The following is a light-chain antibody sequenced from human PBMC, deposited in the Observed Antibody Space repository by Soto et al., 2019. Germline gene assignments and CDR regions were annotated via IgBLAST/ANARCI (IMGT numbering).Light chain of an antibody. CDR3: QQYNSWPPWT. CDR2: DTS. Sequence: EIVMTQSPATLSVSPGERATLSCRASQSVSNNLAWYQQKPDQAPRILIYDTSTRATGIPGRFSGRGSGTEFALTIGRLQSEDSAVYYCQQYNSWPPWTFGQGTKVEI. V-gene: IGKV3-15*01. J-gene: IGKJ1*01. CDR1: QSVSNN.